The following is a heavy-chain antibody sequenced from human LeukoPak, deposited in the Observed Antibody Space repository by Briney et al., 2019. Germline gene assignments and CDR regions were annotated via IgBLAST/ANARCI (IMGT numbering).Heavy chain of an antibody. CDR2: INPNSGGT. CDR3: TRGHHYFVSGSYYNF. V-gene: IGHV1-2*02. CDR1: GYTFTTHF. Sequence: ASVKVSCKASGYTFTTHFIHWVRQAPGQGLEWMGWINPNSGGTNYAQKFQGRVTMTRDTSISTAYMELSRLRSDDTAVFYCTRGHHYFVSGSYYNFWGQGTLVTVSS. D-gene: IGHD3-10*01. J-gene: IGHJ4*02.